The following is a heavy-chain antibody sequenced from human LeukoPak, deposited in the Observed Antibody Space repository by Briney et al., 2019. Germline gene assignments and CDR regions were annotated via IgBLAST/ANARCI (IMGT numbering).Heavy chain of an antibody. Sequence: GGSLRLSCATSGFTFSSFTMNWVRQAPGKGLEWVSTISDGSRDTHYAGSVKGRFTISRDDSQNIVYLQMDSLRAEDTALYYCTTRLRNHFDYWGQGAQVTVSS. CDR3: TTRLRNHFDY. D-gene: IGHD5-12*01. J-gene: IGHJ4*02. CDR1: GFTFSSFT. CDR2: ISDGSRDT. V-gene: IGHV3-23*01.